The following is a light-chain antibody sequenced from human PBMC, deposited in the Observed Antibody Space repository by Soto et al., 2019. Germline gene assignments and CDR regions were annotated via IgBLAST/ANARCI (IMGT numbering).Light chain of an antibody. Sequence: DIQMTQSPSSLSASVRDTVTITCRASQNLGRYLNWYQQKPGKAPTLLIYAASTLQSGVPSRFSGSGSGTDFNLTISSLNPEDFATYFCQQGYRIFQTFGQGTKVEVK. CDR2: AAS. J-gene: IGKJ1*01. V-gene: IGKV1-39*01. CDR1: QNLGRY. CDR3: QQGYRIFQT.